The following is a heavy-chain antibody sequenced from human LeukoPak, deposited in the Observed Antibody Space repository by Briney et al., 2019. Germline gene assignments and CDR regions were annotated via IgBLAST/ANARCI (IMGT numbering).Heavy chain of an antibody. J-gene: IGHJ5*02. D-gene: IGHD3-3*01. CDR2: INHSGST. CDR1: GGSFSGYY. CDR3: ARMPHDFWSGYYEP. Sequence: SETLSLTCAVYGGSFSGYYWSWIRQPPGKGLEWIGEINHSGSTNYNPSLKSRVTISVDTSKNQFSLKLSSVTAADTAVYYCARMPHDFWSGYYEPWGQGTLVTVSS. V-gene: IGHV4-34*01.